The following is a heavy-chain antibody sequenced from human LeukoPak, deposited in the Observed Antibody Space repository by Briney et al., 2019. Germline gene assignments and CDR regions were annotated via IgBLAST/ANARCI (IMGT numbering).Heavy chain of an antibody. Sequence: GGSLRLSCAASRFTFSRYWMTWVRQTPGKGLEWVANIKPDGSVKYYVDSVKGRFTISRDNAKNSLYLQMNSLRAEDTALYYCARDRGGQWVELLLDSWGQGTLVTVSS. CDR2: IKPDGSVK. CDR3: ARDRGGQWVELLLDS. CDR1: RFTFSRYW. V-gene: IGHV3-7*05. D-gene: IGHD3-10*01. J-gene: IGHJ4*02.